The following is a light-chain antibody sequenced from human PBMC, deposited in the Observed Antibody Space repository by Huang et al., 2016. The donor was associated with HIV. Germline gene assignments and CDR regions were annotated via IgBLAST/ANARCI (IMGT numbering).Light chain of an antibody. CDR1: EGIRSYY. Sequence: EIVLTQSPGTLSLSPGERAALSCRASEGIRSYYVAWYQQKPGQAPRLLIYAASSSATGIPDRFSGSGSGTDFTFTISRLEPEDFAVYYCQHYGPTPSWTFGQGTKVEIK. CDR3: QHYGPTPSWT. J-gene: IGKJ1*01. CDR2: AAS. V-gene: IGKV3-20*01.